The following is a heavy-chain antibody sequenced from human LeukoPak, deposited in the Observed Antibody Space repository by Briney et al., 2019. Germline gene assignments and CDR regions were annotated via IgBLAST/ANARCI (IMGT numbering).Heavy chain of an antibody. CDR3: ARDSPIIAVAGRGVRVWFDP. D-gene: IGHD6-19*01. CDR1: GYTFTSYG. V-gene: IGHV1-18*01. J-gene: IGHJ5*02. CDR2: ISAYNGNT. Sequence: GASVKVPCKASGYTFTSYGISWVRQAPGQGLEWMGWISAYNGNTNYAQKLQGRVTMTTDTSTSTAYMELRSLRSDDTAVYYCARDSPIIAVAGRGVRVWFDPWGQGTLVTVSS.